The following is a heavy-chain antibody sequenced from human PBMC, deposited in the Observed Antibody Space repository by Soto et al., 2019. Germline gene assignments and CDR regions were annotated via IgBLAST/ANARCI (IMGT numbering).Heavy chain of an antibody. V-gene: IGHV3-30-3*01. Sequence: GGSLRLSCAASGFTFSSYAMHWVRQAPGKGLEWVAVISYDGSNKYYADSVKGRFTISRDNSKNTLYLQMTDMAPEDTGIYYCAHRQRTVVVGAPFDLWGQGSQVTVSS. CDR2: ISYDGSNK. D-gene: IGHD2-15*01. J-gene: IGHJ4*02. CDR1: GFTFSSYA. CDR3: AHRQRTVVVGAPFDL.